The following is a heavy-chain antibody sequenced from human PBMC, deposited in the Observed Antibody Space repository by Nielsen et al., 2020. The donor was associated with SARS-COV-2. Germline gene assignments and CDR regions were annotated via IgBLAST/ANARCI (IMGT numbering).Heavy chain of an antibody. CDR3: ARVGARTIFGVVIADYGMDV. D-gene: IGHD3-3*01. Sequence: GESLKISCPASGFAVNNYYMTWVRQAPGKGLEWVSVIFGVSDTYYADSVKGRFTISRDNSKHTLHLQMNRLRAQDTAVYFCARVGARTIFGVVIADYGMDVWGQGTTVTVSS. J-gene: IGHJ6*02. CDR2: IFGVSDT. CDR1: GFAVNNYY. V-gene: IGHV3-66*01.